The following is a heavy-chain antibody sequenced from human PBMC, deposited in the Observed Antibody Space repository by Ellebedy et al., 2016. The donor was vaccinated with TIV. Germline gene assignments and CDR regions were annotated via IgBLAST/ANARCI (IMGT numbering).Heavy chain of an antibody. J-gene: IGHJ4*02. CDR2: VSGSGKTT. Sequence: GESLKISCTASGSTFSTYSMNWVRQAPGKGLEWVSYVSGSGKTTYYTDSVKGRFTISRDNSKNTLNLEMNSLRAEDTAVYYCAKEQSPYYDILTDSFDYWGQGALVTVSS. V-gene: IGHV3-48*01. CDR1: GSTFSTYS. D-gene: IGHD3-9*01. CDR3: AKEQSPYYDILTDSFDY.